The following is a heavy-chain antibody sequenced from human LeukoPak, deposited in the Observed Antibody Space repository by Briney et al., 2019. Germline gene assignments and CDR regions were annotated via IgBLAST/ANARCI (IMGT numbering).Heavy chain of an antibody. CDR1: GYTFTNYW. J-gene: IGHJ4*02. D-gene: IGHD3-9*01. Sequence: GESLKISCKASGYTFTNYWIGWVRQIPGRGLEWMGVIYPGDSHTRYSPSFQGQGTISADKSISTAFLQWNSLKASDTGIYYCTRSPDIDILTGYSRYYFDYWGQGTLVTVSS. CDR2: IYPGDSHT. V-gene: IGHV5-51*01. CDR3: TRSPDIDILTGYSRYYFDY.